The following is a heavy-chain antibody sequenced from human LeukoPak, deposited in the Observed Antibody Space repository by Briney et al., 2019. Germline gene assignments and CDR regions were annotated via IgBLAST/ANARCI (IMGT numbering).Heavy chain of an antibody. CDR3: AKGPHGYCSGGSCYYNYYGMDV. Sequence: GGSLRLSCAASGFTFSSYAMSWVRQAPGKGLEWVSGISGGGGSTYYADSVKGRFTISRDNSKNTLYLQMNSLRAEGTAVYYCAKGPHGYCSGGSCYYNYYGMDVWGQGTTVTVSS. V-gene: IGHV3-23*01. J-gene: IGHJ6*02. CDR1: GFTFSSYA. D-gene: IGHD2-15*01. CDR2: ISGGGGST.